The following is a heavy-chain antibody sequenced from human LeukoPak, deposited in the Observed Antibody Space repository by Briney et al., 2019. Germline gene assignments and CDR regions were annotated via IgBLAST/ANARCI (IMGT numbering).Heavy chain of an antibody. J-gene: IGHJ4*02. V-gene: IGHV3-7*02. D-gene: IGHD6-19*01. CDR3: ARVRSGWYSDY. CDR1: GFTFSSYS. CDR2: IKQDGSQK. Sequence: GGSLRLSCAASGFTFSSYSMNWVRQAPGKGLEWVANIKQDGSQKYYVDSVRGRFTISRDNAKNSLYLQMNSLRDEDTAVYFCARVRSGWYSDYWGLGTLVTVSS.